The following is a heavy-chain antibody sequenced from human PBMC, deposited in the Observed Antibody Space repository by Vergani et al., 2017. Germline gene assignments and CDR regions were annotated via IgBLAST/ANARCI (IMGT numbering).Heavy chain of an antibody. CDR1: GGSISSGGYY. D-gene: IGHD4-17*01. Sequence: QVQLQESGPGLVKPSQTLSLTCTVSGGSISSGGYYWSWIRQHPGKGLEWIGYIYYSGSTYYNPSLKSRVTISLDTSKDQFSLRLSSVTAADTAVYYCARRGVYGDYFDYWGRGTLVTVSS. CDR3: ARRGVYGDYFDY. J-gene: IGHJ4*02. CDR2: IYYSGST. V-gene: IGHV4-31*03.